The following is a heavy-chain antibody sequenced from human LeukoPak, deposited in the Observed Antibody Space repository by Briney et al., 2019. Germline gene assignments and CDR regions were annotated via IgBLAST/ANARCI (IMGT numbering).Heavy chain of an antibody. CDR2: ISSDASIT. D-gene: IGHD2-15*01. J-gene: IGHJ4*02. Sequence: GGSLRLSCAASGFTFSTYWMHWDRQDPGKGLVWVSRISSDASITSYADPVKGRFTISRDNAENTLYLQMNSLRAEDTALYYCATSARTYLGSSLDYWGQGTLVTVSS. CDR3: ATSARTYLGSSLDY. CDR1: GFTFSTYW. V-gene: IGHV3-74*01.